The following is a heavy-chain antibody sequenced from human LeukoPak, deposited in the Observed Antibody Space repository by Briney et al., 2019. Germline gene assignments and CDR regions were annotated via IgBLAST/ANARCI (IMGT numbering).Heavy chain of an antibody. D-gene: IGHD2-21*02. J-gene: IGHJ4*02. CDR1: GFTFSTYE. CDR2: IGSSGSTK. V-gene: IGHV3-48*03. CDR3: ARFVVVTATKYYFDY. Sequence: GGSLRLSCAASGFTFSTYEMNWVRQAPGKGLEWVSYIGSSGSTKYYADSVKGRFTISRDNAKNSLYLQMNSLRAEDTAVYYCARFVVVTATKYYFDYWGREPWSPSPQ.